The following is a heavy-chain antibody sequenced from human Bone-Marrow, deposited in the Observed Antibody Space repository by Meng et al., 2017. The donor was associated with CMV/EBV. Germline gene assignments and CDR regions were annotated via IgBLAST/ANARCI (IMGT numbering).Heavy chain of an antibody. CDR1: GFTFSSYG. J-gene: IGHJ3*02. CDR2: IRYDGSNK. Sequence: GESLKISCAASGFTFSSYGMHWVRQAPGKGLEWVAFIRYDGSNKYYADSVKGRFTISRDNSKNTLYLQMNSLRAEDTAVYYCARDALEASNAFDIWGQGTMVTVSS. V-gene: IGHV3-30*02. CDR3: ARDALEASNAFDI.